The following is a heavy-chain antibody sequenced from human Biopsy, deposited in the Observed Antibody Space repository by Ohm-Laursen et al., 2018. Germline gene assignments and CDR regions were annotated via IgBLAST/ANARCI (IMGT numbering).Heavy chain of an antibody. CDR2: IFNSANT. Sequence: TLSLTCTVSGGSISSGGSYWSWIRQRPGKGLEWIGYIFNSANTYYNPSLKNLITISGDTSKNQFSLKLNSVTAADTAVYYCARGDYFDSNGYFWSDPWDQGTLVTVSS. J-gene: IGHJ5*02. V-gene: IGHV4-31*01. CDR1: GGSISSGGSY. D-gene: IGHD3-22*01. CDR3: ARGDYFDSNGYFWSDP.